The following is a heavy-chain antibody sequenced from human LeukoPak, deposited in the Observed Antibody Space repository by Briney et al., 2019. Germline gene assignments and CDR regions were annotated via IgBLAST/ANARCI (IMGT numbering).Heavy chain of an antibody. D-gene: IGHD4-23*01. Sequence: SETLSLTCAVSGYSISSGYYWGWIRQPPGKGLEWIGSIYHSGSTYYYPSLKSRVTISVDTSKNQFSLKLSSVTAADTAVYYCARLQDDGGNGEFDYWGQGTLVTVSS. J-gene: IGHJ4*02. V-gene: IGHV4-38-2*01. CDR2: IYHSGST. CDR3: ARLQDDGGNGEFDY. CDR1: GYSISSGYY.